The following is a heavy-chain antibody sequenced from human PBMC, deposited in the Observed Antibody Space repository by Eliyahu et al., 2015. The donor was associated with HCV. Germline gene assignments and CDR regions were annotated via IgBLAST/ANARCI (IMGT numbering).Heavy chain of an antibody. CDR1: GGSFSSDY. CDR3: VKDYGDDEY. V-gene: IGHV4-34*01. D-gene: IGHD4-17*01. CDR2: INHRGTT. Sequence: QVRLQQWGAGLLKPSETLSLTCGVSGGSFSSDYWSWIRQPPGKGLEWIGEINHRGTTYYNSSLKSRVTISVDTSKDHFSLKLSSVTAADTAVYYCVKDYGDDEYWGQGTLVTVST. J-gene: IGHJ4*02.